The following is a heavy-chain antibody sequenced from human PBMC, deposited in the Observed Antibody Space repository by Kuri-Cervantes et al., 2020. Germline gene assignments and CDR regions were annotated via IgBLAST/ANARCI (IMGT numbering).Heavy chain of an antibody. V-gene: IGHV5-51*01. CDR3: ARPAGFREEHFDY. CDR2: IYPGDSDT. Sequence: GGSLRLSCKGSGYSFTSYWIGWVRQMPGKGLEWMGIIYPGDSDTRYSPSFQGQVTISADKSISTAYLQWSSLKASDTAMYYCARPAGFREEHFDYWGQGTLVTVSS. J-gene: IGHJ4*02. D-gene: IGHD1-26*01. CDR1: GYSFTSYW.